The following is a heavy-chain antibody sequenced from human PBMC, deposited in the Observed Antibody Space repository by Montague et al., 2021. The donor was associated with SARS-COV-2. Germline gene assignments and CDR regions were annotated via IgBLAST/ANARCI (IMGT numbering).Heavy chain of an antibody. D-gene: IGHD2/OR15-2a*01. V-gene: IGHV3-30-3*01. Sequence: SLRLSCAASGFTFSSYAMHWVRQAPGKGLEWVAVILYDGSNKYYADSVKGRFTISRDNSKNTLYLQMNSLRAEGTAVYYCARVLGGYYGMDVWGQGTTVTVSS. J-gene: IGHJ6*02. CDR2: ILYDGSNK. CDR1: GFTFSSYA. CDR3: ARVLGGYYGMDV.